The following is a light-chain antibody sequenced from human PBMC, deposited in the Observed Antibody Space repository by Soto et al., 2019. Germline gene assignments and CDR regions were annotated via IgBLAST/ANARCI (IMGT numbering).Light chain of an antibody. J-gene: IGLJ2*01. Sequence: QSALTQPASVSGSPGQSITISCTGTSSDVGGYNYVSWYQQHPVKATKLMIYDVSKRPSGVSNRFSGSKSGNTASLTISGLQAEDEADYYCSSYTSSSMAFGGGTKLTVL. V-gene: IGLV2-14*01. CDR3: SSYTSSSMA. CDR1: SSDVGGYNY. CDR2: DVS.